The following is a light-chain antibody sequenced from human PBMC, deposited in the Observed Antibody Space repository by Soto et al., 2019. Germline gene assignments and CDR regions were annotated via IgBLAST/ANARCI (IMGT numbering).Light chain of an antibody. CDR1: SSDVGGYNH. CDR3: CSFLGTITDYV. J-gene: IGLJ1*01. CDR2: GVS. Sequence: QSALTQPRSLSGSPGQSVTISCTGTSSDVGGYNHVSWYQQYPGKAPKLMIYGVSKRPSGVPDHFSGSKSGNTASLTISGLQAEDEADYYCCSFLGTITDYVFGSGTKLTVL. V-gene: IGLV2-11*01.